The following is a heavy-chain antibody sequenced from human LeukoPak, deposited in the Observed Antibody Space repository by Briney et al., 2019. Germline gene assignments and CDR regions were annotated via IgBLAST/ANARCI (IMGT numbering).Heavy chain of an antibody. CDR2: ISHSGTTI. CDR1: KFTFSNYE. Sequence: GGSLRLSCAASKFTFSNYEMNWVRQAPGKGLEWVSYISHSGTTIYYADSVKGRFTISRDSAKNSLYLQMNSLRVEDTAVYYCARGAPYYYYHGIEVWGQGTTVAVSS. J-gene: IGHJ6*02. V-gene: IGHV3-48*03. CDR3: ARGAPYYYYHGIEV.